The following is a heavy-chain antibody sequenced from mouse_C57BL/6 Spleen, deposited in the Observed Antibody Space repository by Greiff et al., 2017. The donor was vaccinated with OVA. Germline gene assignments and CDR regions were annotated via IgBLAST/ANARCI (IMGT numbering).Heavy chain of an antibody. D-gene: IGHD1-1*01. Sequence: EVQRVESGAELVRPGASVKLSCTASGFNIKDDYMHWVKQRPEQGLEWIGWIDPENGDTEYASKFQGKATITADTSSNTAYLQLSSLTSEDTAVYYCTTYYGSRTFAYWGQGTLVTVSA. V-gene: IGHV14-4*01. CDR3: TTYYGSRTFAY. J-gene: IGHJ3*01. CDR2: IDPENGDT. CDR1: GFNIKDDY.